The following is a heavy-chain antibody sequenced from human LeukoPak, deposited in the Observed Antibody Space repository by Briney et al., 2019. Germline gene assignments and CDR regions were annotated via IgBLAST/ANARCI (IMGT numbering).Heavy chain of an antibody. V-gene: IGHV5-51*01. Sequence: GESLQISCKGSGYSFTSYWIGWVRQMPGKGLEWMGIIYPGDSDTRYSPSFQGQVTISADKSISTAYLQWSSLKASDTAMYYCARRGPDYGDHNDYWGQGTLVTVSS. CDR3: ARRGPDYGDHNDY. J-gene: IGHJ4*02. CDR1: GYSFTSYW. CDR2: IYPGDSDT. D-gene: IGHD4-17*01.